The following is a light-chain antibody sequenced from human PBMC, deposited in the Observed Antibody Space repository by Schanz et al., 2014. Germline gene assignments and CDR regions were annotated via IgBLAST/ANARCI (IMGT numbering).Light chain of an antibody. V-gene: IGLV2-8*01. J-gene: IGLJ3*02. Sequence: QSALTQPPSASGSLGQSVTISCTGTSSDVGGYNYVSWYQQHPGKAPKLLIYEVIKRPSGVPDRFSGSKSGNTASLTVAGLQAEDEADYYCNSYAGSGDNPWVFGGGTKLTVL. CDR3: NSYAGSGDNPWV. CDR1: SSDVGGYNY. CDR2: EVI.